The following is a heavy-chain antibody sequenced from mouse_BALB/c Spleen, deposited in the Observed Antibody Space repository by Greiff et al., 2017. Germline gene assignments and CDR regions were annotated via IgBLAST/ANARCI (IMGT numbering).Heavy chain of an antibody. V-gene: IGHV5-6-4*01. CDR2: ISSGGSYT. CDR1: GFTFSSYT. CDR3: TRDKEVSWFAY. Sequence: EVKLMESGGGLVKPGGSLKLSCAASGFTFSSYTMSWVRQTPEKRLEWVATISSGGSYTYYPDSVKGRFTISRDSAKNTLYLQMSSLKSEDTAMYYCTRDKEVSWFAYWGQGTLVTVSA. J-gene: IGHJ3*01.